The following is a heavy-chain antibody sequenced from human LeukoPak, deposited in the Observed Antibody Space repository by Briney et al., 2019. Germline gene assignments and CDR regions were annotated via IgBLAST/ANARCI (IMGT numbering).Heavy chain of an antibody. D-gene: IGHD1-26*01. CDR3: ARGQGATVPQVGKNWFDP. CDR2: IYYSGST. CDR1: GGSISSFY. J-gene: IGHJ5*02. Sequence: SETLSLTCTVSGGSISSFYWNWIRQPPGKGLEWIGYIYYSGSTNYNPSLKSRVTISVDTSKNQFSLKLISVTAADTAVYYCARGQGATVPQVGKNWFDPWGQGTRVIVSS. V-gene: IGHV4-59*12.